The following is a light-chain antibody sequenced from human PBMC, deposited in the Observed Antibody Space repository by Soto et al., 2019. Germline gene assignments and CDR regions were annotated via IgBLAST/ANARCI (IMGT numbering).Light chain of an antibody. V-gene: IGKV3-11*01. J-gene: IGKJ5*01. Sequence: IVLTQSRTTISLSPGGRATRSCRASQSASSYLAWEQQKPGQAPKLLIFYASNRSTVIPARFSGSGSATYFTHTISSLEPEDFAVYYCQHRSIWPVSFGQGTRLEIK. CDR2: YAS. CDR3: QHRSIWPVS. CDR1: QSASSY.